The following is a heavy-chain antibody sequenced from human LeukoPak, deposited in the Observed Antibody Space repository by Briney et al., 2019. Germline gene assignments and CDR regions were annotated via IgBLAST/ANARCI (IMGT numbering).Heavy chain of an antibody. CDR3: ARDTPYYYGSGSPIMDV. CDR1: GFTFSSYS. D-gene: IGHD3-10*01. CDR2: ISSSSSYI. J-gene: IGHJ6*02. V-gene: IGHV3-21*01. Sequence: PGGSLRLSCAASGFTFSSYSMNWVRQASGKGLEWVSSISSSSSYIYYTDSVKGRFTISRDNAKNSLYLQMNSLRAEDTAVYYCARDTPYYYGSGSPIMDVWGQGTTVTASS.